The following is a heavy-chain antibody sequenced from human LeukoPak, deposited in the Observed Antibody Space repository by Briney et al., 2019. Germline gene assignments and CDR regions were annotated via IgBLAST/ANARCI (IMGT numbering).Heavy chain of an antibody. CDR3: ARPTILWFGTNGWFDP. V-gene: IGHV4-39*01. CDR1: GGSIGSSSYY. D-gene: IGHD3-10*01. CDR2: IYYSGST. Sequence: PSETLSLTCTVSGGSIGSSSYYWGWIRQPPGKGLEWIGSIYYSGSTYYNPSLKSRVTISVDTSKNQFSLKLSSVTAADTAVYYCARPTILWFGTNGWFDPWGQGALVTASS. J-gene: IGHJ5*02.